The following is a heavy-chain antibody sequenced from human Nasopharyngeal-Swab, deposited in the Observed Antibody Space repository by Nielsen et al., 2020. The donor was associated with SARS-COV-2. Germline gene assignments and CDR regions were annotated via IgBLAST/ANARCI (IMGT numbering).Heavy chain of an antibody. CDR3: AKGGLYYYDSSALDY. J-gene: IGHJ4*02. CDR1: GFTFSSYG. V-gene: IGHV3-30*18. D-gene: IGHD3-22*01. CDR2: ISYDGSNK. Sequence: GGSLRLSCAASGFTFSSYGMHWVRQAPGKGLEWVAVISYDGSNKYYADSVKGRFTISRDNSKNTLYLQMNSLRAEGTAVYYCAKGGLYYYDSSALDYWGQGTLVTVSS.